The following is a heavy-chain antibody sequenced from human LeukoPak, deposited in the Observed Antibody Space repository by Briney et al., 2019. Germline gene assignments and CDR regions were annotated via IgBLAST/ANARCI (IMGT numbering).Heavy chain of an antibody. CDR1: GGSISSYY. J-gene: IGHJ4*02. Sequence: SETLSLTCTVSGGSISSYYWSWIRQPPGKGLEWIGYIYYSGSTNYNPSLKSRVTISVDTSKNQFSLKLSSVTAADTAVYYCARGPRDDFWSGYYSYWGQGTLVTVSS. CDR2: IYYSGST. CDR3: ARGPRDDFWSGYYSY. D-gene: IGHD3-3*01. V-gene: IGHV4-59*01.